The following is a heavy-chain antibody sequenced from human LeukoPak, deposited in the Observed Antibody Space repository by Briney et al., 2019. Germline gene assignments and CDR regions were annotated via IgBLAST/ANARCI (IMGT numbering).Heavy chain of an antibody. CDR1: GGSFSGYY. D-gene: IGHD5-24*01. Sequence: SETLSLTCAVYGGSFSGYYWSWIRQPPGKGLEWIGEINHSGSTNYNPSLKSRVTISVDTSKNQFSLKLSSVTAADTAVYYCARVTYGYSVDYWGQGTLVTVSS. CDR2: INHSGST. J-gene: IGHJ4*02. V-gene: IGHV4-34*01. CDR3: ARVTYGYSVDY.